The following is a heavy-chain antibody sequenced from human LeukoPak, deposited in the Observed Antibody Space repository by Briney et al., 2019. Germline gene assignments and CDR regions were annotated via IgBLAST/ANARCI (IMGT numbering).Heavy chain of an antibody. J-gene: IGHJ4*02. V-gene: IGHV4-39*01. CDR3: ARRRSVATDY. CDR2: IYYSGST. CDR1: GGSISSSGYY. Sequence: SETLSLTCTVPGGSISSSGYYWGWIRQPPGKGLEWIGSIYYSGSTYYNPSLKSRVTISVDTSKNQFSLKLSSVTAADTAVYYGARRRSVATDYWGQGTLVTVSS. D-gene: IGHD6-19*01.